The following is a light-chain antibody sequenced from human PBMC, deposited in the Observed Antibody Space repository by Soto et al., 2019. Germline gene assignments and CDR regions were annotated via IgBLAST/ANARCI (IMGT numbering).Light chain of an antibody. CDR3: AVWDDSPDSPSGLSWV. J-gene: IGLJ3*02. V-gene: IGLV2-11*01. Sequence: QSALTQPPSVSGSPGQSVTMSCTGTRYDVGGYNYVSWYQQHPGKAPKVIIYEVDKRPSGVPDRFTGSKSGYTASLAISGLRSEDEADYYCAVWDDSPDSPSGLSWVFGGGTKVTVL. CDR2: EVD. CDR1: RYDVGGYNY.